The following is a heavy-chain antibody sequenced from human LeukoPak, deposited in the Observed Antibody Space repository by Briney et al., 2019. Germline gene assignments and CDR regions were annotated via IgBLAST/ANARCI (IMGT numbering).Heavy chain of an antibody. CDR2: IIPIFGTA. J-gene: IGHJ4*02. CDR3: ARGRGRCSSTSCYAWIRPFDY. D-gene: IGHD2-2*01. CDR1: GGTFSSYA. Sequence: ASVKVSCKASGGTFSSYAISWVRQAPGQGLEWMGGIIPIFGTANYAQKFQGRVTITADESTSTAYMELSSLRSEDTAVYYCARGRGRCSSTSCYAWIRPFDYWGQGTLVTVSS. V-gene: IGHV1-69*13.